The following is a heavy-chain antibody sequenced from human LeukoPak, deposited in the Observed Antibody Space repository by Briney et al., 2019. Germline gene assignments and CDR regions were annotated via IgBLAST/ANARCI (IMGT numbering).Heavy chain of an antibody. CDR3: ARDHCTSGRCKHDY. Sequence: PGGSLRLSCAASGFTFSDYYMSWSPQAPWKGLEWVSYISGTGPTIYYADSVQGRFTISRDNAKNSLDLQMNSLRAEDTAIYYCARDHCTSGRCKHDYWGQGTLVTVSS. D-gene: IGHD2-15*01. J-gene: IGHJ4*02. V-gene: IGHV3-11*01. CDR1: GFTFSDYY. CDR2: ISGTGPTI.